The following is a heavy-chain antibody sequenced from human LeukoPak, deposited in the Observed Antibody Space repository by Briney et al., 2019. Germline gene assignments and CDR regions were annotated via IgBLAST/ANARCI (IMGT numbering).Heavy chain of an antibody. J-gene: IGHJ5*02. CDR3: ARGSRDIVVVPAAIRVAGFDP. Sequence: ASVKVSCKASGYTFTGYYMHWVRQAPGQGLEWMGWINPNSGGTNYAQKFQGRVTMTRDTSISTAYMELSRLRSDDTAVYYCARGSRDIVVVPAAIRVAGFDPWGQGTLVTVSS. CDR2: INPNSGGT. V-gene: IGHV1-2*02. CDR1: GYTFTGYY. D-gene: IGHD2-2*01.